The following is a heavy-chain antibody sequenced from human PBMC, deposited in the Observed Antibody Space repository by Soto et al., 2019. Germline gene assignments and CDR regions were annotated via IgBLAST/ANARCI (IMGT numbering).Heavy chain of an antibody. CDR1: GGSFSGYF. Sequence: QVQLQQWGAGLLKPSETLSLTCAVYGGSFSGYFWSWIRQTPGKGLEWIGEIDHSGRTKYTPSLKRRVSISVDTSKNQFSLRLSSVTAADTALYYCARGTTEWGQGTLVTVSS. V-gene: IGHV4-34*01. CDR2: IDHSGRT. D-gene: IGHD1-1*01. J-gene: IGHJ4*02. CDR3: ARGTTE.